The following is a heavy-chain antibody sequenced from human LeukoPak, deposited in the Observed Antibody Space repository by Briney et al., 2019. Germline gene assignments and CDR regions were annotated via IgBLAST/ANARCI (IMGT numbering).Heavy chain of an antibody. J-gene: IGHJ3*02. CDR1: GFTFSSYS. D-gene: IGHD3-22*01. Sequence: GGSLRLSCAASGFTFSSYSMNWVRQAPGKGLEWVSSISSSSSYIYYADSVKGRFTISRDNAKNSLYLQMNSLRAEDTAVYYCARRHYDSSGFNAFDIWGQGTMVTVSS. CDR2: ISSSSSYI. CDR3: ARRHYDSSGFNAFDI. V-gene: IGHV3-21*01.